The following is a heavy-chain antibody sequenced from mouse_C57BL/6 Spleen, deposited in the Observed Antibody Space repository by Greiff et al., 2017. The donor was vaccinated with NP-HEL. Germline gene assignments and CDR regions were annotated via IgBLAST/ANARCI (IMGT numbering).Heavy chain of an antibody. J-gene: IGHJ3*01. CDR2: IDPETGGT. V-gene: IGHV1-15*01. CDR1: GYTFTDYE. Sequence: VQLQQSGAELVRPGASVTLSCKASGYTFTDYEMHWVKQTPVHGLEWIGAIDPETGGTAYNQKFKGKAILTADKSSSTAYMELRSLTSEDSAVYYCQTAQATGFAYWGQGTLVTVSA. CDR3: QTAQATGFAY. D-gene: IGHD3-2*02.